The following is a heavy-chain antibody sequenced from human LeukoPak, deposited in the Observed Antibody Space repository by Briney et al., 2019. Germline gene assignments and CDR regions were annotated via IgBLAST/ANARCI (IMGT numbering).Heavy chain of an antibody. V-gene: IGHV4-59*01. Sequence: SETLSLTCTVSGGSISSYYWNWIRQPPGKGLEWIGYISYSGSTNYNPSLKSRVTISVDTSKNQFSLKLSSVTAADTAVYYCARDRGRGYSYGSEKGFDYWGQGTLVTVSS. D-gene: IGHD5-18*01. CDR3: ARDRGRGYSYGSEKGFDY. CDR2: ISYSGST. J-gene: IGHJ4*02. CDR1: GGSISSYY.